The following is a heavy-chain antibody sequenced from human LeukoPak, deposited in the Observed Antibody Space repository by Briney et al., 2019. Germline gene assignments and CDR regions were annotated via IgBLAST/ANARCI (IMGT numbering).Heavy chain of an antibody. V-gene: IGHV4-30-2*01. Sequence: SETLSLNCAVSGGSISSGGYSWSWIRQPPGKGLEWIGYIYHSGSTYYNPSLKSRVTISVDSSKNQFSLKLSSVTAADTAVYYCASSSSWYGRRAFDIWGQGTMVTVSS. CDR1: GGSISSGGYS. J-gene: IGHJ3*02. CDR3: ASSSSWYGRRAFDI. CDR2: IYHSGST. D-gene: IGHD6-13*01.